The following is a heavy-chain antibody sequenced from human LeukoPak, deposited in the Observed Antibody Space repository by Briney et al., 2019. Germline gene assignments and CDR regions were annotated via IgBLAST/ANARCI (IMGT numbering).Heavy chain of an antibody. V-gene: IGHV3-49*04. J-gene: IGHJ4*02. CDR2: IRSKAYGGTT. CDR3: TRDFCSSTSCYAPFDY. D-gene: IGHD2-2*01. Sequence: GGSLRLSCTASGFTFGDYAMSWVRQAPGRGLEWVSFIRSKAYGGTTEYAASVKGRFTISRDDSKTIAYLQMNSGKTEDTAVYYCTRDFCSSTSCYAPFDYWGQGTLVTVSS. CDR1: GFTFGDYA.